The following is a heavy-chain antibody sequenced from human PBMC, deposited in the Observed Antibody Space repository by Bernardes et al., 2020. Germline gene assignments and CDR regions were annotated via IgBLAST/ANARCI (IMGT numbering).Heavy chain of an antibody. CDR1: GFIFSDYW. D-gene: IGHD1-26*01. J-gene: IGHJ4*02. CDR3: ARLGVGG. CDR2: INSDGSSK. V-gene: IGHV3-74*01. Sequence: VWSLSLSCAASGFIFSDYWMHWVRQAPGKGLVWVSRINSDGSSKSYADSVKGRFTISRDNAKNMLNLQMNSLRVDDTAVYYCARLGVGGWGQGTLVTVSS.